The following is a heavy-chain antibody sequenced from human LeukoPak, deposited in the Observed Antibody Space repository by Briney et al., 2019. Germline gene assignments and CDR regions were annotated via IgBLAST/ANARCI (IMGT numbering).Heavy chain of an antibody. D-gene: IGHD3-22*01. CDR2: ISGSGGST. CDR3: ARGGSGYSYYFDY. V-gene: IGHV3-23*01. J-gene: IGHJ4*02. CDR1: GFTFSSYA. Sequence: GGSLRLSCAASGFTFSSYAMSWVRQAPGKGLEWVSAISGSGGSTYYADSVKGRFTISRDNSETTLYLQMNSLRAEDTAVYYCARGGSGYSYYFDYWGQGTLVSVSS.